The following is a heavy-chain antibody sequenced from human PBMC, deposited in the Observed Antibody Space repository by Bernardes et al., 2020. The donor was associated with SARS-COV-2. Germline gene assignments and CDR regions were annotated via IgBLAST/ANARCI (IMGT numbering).Heavy chain of an antibody. J-gene: IGHJ3*02. CDR1: GYTFTAHY. Sequence: ASEKVSCRASGYTFTAHYIHWVRQAPGQGLECMAWINPDNGVTDYAPKFQDRISLTRDTSSSTIYMELSGLRSDDTAIYYCARDPTVVGPDNPFDIWGQGTIVTVSS. CDR3: ARDPTVVGPDNPFDI. V-gene: IGHV1-2*02. CDR2: INPDNGVT.